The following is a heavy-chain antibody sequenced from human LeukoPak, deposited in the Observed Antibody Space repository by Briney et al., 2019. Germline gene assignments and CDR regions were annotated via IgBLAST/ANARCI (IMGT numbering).Heavy chain of an antibody. CDR3: ARVESGVPAAAHYFDY. CDR2: INPNSGGT. J-gene: IGHJ4*02. Sequence: ASVKVSCKASGYTFTGYYMHWVRQAPGQGLEWMGWINPNSGGTNYAQKFQGRVTMTRDTSISTAYMELSRLRSDDTAVYYCARVESGVPAAAHYFDYWGQGTLVTASS. D-gene: IGHD2-2*01. CDR1: GYTFTGYY. V-gene: IGHV1-2*02.